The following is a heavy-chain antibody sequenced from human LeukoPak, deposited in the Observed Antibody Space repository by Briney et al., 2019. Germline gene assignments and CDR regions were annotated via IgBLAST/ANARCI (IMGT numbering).Heavy chain of an antibody. CDR2: IIPIFGTA. D-gene: IGHD3-22*01. Sequence: KVSCKASGGTFSSYAISWVRQAPGQGLEWMGGIIPIFGTANYAQKFQGRVTITTDESTSTAYMELSSLRSEDTAVYYCARDSRDYYDSSGYLKYYYYYMDVWGKGTTDTVSS. CDR3: ARDSRDYYDSSGYLKYYYYYMDV. CDR1: GGTFSSYA. V-gene: IGHV1-69*05. J-gene: IGHJ6*03.